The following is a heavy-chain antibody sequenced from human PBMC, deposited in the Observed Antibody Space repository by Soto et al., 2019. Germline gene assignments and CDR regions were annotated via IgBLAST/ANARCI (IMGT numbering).Heavy chain of an antibody. D-gene: IGHD4-17*01. J-gene: IGHJ3*02. Sequence: GGSLRLSCAASGFTFSSYAMHWVRQAPGKGLEWVSYISSSGSTIYYADSVKGRFTISRDNAKNSLYLQMNSLRAEDTAVYYCARDLHGATVGAFDIWGQGTMVTVSS. V-gene: IGHV3-48*04. CDR3: ARDLHGATVGAFDI. CDR2: ISSSGSTI. CDR1: GFTFSSYA.